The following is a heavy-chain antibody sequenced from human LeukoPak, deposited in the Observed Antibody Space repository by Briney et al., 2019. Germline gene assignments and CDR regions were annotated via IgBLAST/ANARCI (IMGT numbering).Heavy chain of an antibody. CDR1: GFTFSSYG. CDR2: ISYDGSNK. J-gene: IGHJ4*02. Sequence: PGGSLRLSCAASGFTFSSYGMHWVRQAPGKGLEWVAVISYDGSNKYYADSVKGRFTISRDNSKNTLYLQMNSLRAEDTAVYYCAKGGLVVGYFDWLPPFDYWGQGTLVTVSS. V-gene: IGHV3-30*18. CDR3: AKGGLVVGYFDWLPPFDY. D-gene: IGHD3-9*01.